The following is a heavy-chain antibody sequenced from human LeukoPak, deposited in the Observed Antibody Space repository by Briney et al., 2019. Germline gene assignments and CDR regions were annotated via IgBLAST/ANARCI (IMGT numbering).Heavy chain of an antibody. D-gene: IGHD3-10*01. V-gene: IGHV4-39*01. Sequence: SETLSLTCSVSGGSISGSSYYWGWIRQPPGKGLEWIGSIYYSRSTYYNPSLQSRVTISVDTSKNQFSLKLSSVTAADTAVYYCARHADSGFGQLAFDYWGQGTLATVSS. CDR2: IYYSRST. J-gene: IGHJ4*02. CDR1: GGSISGSSYY. CDR3: ARHADSGFGQLAFDY.